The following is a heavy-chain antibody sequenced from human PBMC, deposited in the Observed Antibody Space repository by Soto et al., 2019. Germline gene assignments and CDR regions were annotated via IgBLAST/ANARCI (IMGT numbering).Heavy chain of an antibody. D-gene: IGHD3-10*01. CDR1: GGSISSYY. Sequence: SETLSLTCTVSGGSISSYYWSWIRQPPGKGLEWIGYIYYSGSTNYNPSLKSRVTISVDTSKNQFSLKLSSVTAADTAVYYCARGYYYGSGSYSPPDHNWFDPWGQGTLVTVSS. CDR3: ARGYYYGSGSYSPPDHNWFDP. CDR2: IYYSGST. J-gene: IGHJ5*02. V-gene: IGHV4-59*08.